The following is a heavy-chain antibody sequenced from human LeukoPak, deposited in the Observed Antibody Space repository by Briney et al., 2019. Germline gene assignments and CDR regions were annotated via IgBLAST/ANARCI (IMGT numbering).Heavy chain of an antibody. Sequence: GGSLRLSCAASGFTFSDYYMSWIRQAPGKGLEWVSYISSSGGAIYYADSVKGRFTISRDNAQNSLYLQMNSLRVEDTAVYYCARVAVAGAEDYWGQGTLVTVSS. CDR3: ARVAVAGAEDY. D-gene: IGHD6-19*01. J-gene: IGHJ4*02. V-gene: IGHV3-11*04. CDR1: GFTFSDYY. CDR2: ISSSGGAI.